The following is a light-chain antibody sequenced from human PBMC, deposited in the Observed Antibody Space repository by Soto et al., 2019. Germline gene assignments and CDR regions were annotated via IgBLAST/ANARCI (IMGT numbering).Light chain of an antibody. J-gene: IGKJ1*01. V-gene: IGKV1-5*01. CDR1: QSISGS. Sequence: DIQMTQSPSTLSASVGDRVTITCRASQSISGSLAWYQQKPGKAPNLLIYDVSSLESGVPSRFSGSGSGTESTLTISSLQPDDFATYYCQQYNSYSPWTFGQGTKVDIK. CDR2: DVS. CDR3: QQYNSYSPWT.